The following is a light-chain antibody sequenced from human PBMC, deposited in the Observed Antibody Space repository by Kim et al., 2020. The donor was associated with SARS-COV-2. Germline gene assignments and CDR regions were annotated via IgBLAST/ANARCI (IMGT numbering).Light chain of an antibody. J-gene: IGKJ2*01. CDR2: GAS. Sequence: EIVMTQSPATLSVSPGERATLSCRASQSVSSNLAWYHQKPGQPPRLLIYGASTRATGIPTRFSGSGSGTEFTLTISSLQSEDFAVYYCQQYNNWPLYTVGQGTKLEIK. CDR3: QQYNNWPLYT. CDR1: QSVSSN. V-gene: IGKV3-15*01.